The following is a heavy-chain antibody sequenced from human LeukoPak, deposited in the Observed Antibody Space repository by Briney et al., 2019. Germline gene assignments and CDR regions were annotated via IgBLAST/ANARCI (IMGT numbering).Heavy chain of an antibody. CDR3: ARGGMVRRVMGAFDI. CDR1: GFSFSNYG. D-gene: IGHD3-10*01. Sequence: PGGSLRLSCAASGFSFSNYGMHWVRQAPGKGLEWVAYIPKDGSNKFYADSVKGRFTISRDNSKNTLSLQMNSLRAEDTAVFYCARGGMVRRVMGAFDIWGQGTLVTVSS. CDR2: IPKDGSNK. J-gene: IGHJ3*02. V-gene: IGHV3-30*02.